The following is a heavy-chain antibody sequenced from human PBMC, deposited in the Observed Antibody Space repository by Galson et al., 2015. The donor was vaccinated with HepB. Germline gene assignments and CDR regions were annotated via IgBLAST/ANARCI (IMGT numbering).Heavy chain of an antibody. V-gene: IGHV4-39*01. D-gene: IGHD6-19*01. J-gene: IGHJ5*02. CDR1: GGSITTSSFY. Sequence: ETLSLTCSVSGGSITTSSFYWGWVRQPPGKGLEWIGSVYYSGSTFYNPSLKSRSHISVDTSKNQFSLRLTSVTAADTAVYYCARRGRAVAGMGGGFDPWGQGTLVIVSS. CDR3: ARRGRAVAGMGGGFDP. CDR2: VYYSGST.